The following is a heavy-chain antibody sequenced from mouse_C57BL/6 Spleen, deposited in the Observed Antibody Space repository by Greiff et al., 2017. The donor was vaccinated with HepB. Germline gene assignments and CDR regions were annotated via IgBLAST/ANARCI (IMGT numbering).Heavy chain of an antibody. CDR2: IDPSDSYT. D-gene: IGHD1-1*01. J-gene: IGHJ2*01. CDR3: ARRYYGSSQYYFDY. Sequence: VQLQQSGAELVKPGASVKLSCKASGYTFTSYWMQWVKQRPGQGLEWIGEIDPSDSYTNYTQKFKGKATLTVDTSSSTAYMQLSSLTSEDSAVYYCARRYYGSSQYYFDYWGQGTTLTVSS. CDR1: GYTFTSYW. V-gene: IGHV1-50*01.